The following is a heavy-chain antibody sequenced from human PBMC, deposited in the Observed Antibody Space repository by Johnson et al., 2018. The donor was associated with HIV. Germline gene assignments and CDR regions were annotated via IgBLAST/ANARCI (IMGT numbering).Heavy chain of an antibody. V-gene: IGHV3-11*04. J-gene: IGHJ3*02. CDR2: ISSSGDII. D-gene: IGHD4-17*01. CDR1: GFSASSNY. Sequence: QVQLVESGGGLVQPGGSLRLSCSASGFSASSNYMTWVPQAPGKGLEWLSFISSSGDIIRYADSVKGRFTISRANAKNSLILQMNSLRDEDTAVYYCARRTVTALFDIWGQGTLVTVSS. CDR3: ARRTVTALFDI.